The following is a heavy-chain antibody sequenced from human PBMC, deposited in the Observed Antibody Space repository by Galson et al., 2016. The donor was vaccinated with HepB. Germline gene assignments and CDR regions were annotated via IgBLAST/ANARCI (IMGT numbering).Heavy chain of an antibody. J-gene: IGHJ4*02. CDR3: ARRPSGAYYALYYFDY. CDR1: GGSISSRNYY. Sequence: LSLTCTVSGGSISSRNYYWGWIRQPPGKGLEWIGSICYNGIIYYNPSLKSPVTTSMDTSKNHLSLNLTSVTAADTAVYYCARRPSGAYYALYYFDYWGQGTLVTVSS. V-gene: IGHV4-39*02. CDR2: ICYNGII. D-gene: IGHD3-22*01.